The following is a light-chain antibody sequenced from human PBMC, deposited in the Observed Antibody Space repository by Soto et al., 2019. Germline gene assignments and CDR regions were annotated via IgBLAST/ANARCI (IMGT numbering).Light chain of an antibody. CDR1: SSDVGGYNS. J-gene: IGLJ1*01. Sequence: QSVLTQPASVSGPPGQSIAISCTGTSSDVGGYNSVSWYQQYPGKAPKPMIHDVSNRPSGVSDRFSGSKSGNTASLTISGLQAEDEADYYCSSWTSSSSYVFGSGTKVTVL. CDR2: DVS. CDR3: SSWTSSSSYV. V-gene: IGLV2-14*01.